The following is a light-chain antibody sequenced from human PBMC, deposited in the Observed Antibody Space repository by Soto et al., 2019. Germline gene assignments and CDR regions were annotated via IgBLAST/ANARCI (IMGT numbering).Light chain of an antibody. Sequence: QSALTQPASVSGSPGQSITISCTGTSSDVGSHNLVSWYQQHPDRAPKLMIYEGSKWPSGVSNRFSGSKSGNTASLTISGLQAEDEADYFCCSYAGSSTYIFGSGTKVTVL. V-gene: IGLV2-23*01. CDR1: SSDVGSHNL. J-gene: IGLJ1*01. CDR3: CSYAGSSTYI. CDR2: EGS.